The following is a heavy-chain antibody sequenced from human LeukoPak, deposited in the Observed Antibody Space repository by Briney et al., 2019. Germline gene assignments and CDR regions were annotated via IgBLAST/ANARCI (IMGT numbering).Heavy chain of an antibody. D-gene: IGHD4-4*01. V-gene: IGHV4-34*01. CDR1: GGSFSGYY. J-gene: IGHJ4*02. CDR3: ARHNDGYSYFDY. Sequence: SETLSLTCAVYGGSFSGYYWSWIRQPPGKGLEWIGSIYYSGSTYYNPSLKSRVTISVDTSKNQFSLKLSSVTAADTAVYYCARHNDGYSYFDYWGQGTLVTVSS. CDR2: IYYSGST.